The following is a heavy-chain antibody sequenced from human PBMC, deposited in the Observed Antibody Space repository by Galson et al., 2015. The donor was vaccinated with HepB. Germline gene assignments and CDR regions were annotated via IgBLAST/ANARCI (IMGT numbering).Heavy chain of an antibody. CDR1: GGSISSSNYY. V-gene: IGHV4-39*01. CDR2: IHHSGTT. Sequence: LSLTCIVSGGSISSSNYYWGWIRQSPGKGLEWIGSIHHSGTTYCEPSLRSRVTISVDTSKNQFSLKVSSVTAADTAVYYCARPLNYYYYMHVWGRGTTVTVAS. CDR3: ARPLNYYYYMHV. J-gene: IGHJ6*03. D-gene: IGHD3-9*01.